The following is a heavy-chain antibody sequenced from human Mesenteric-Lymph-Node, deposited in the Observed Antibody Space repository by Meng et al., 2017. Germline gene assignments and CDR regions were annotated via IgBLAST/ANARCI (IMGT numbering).Heavy chain of an antibody. V-gene: IGHV3-9*01. D-gene: IGHD1-26*01. CDR1: GFTFDDYA. J-gene: IGHJ4*02. CDR3: AREKEWELLRNNFDY. Sequence: GGSLRLSCAASGFTFDDYAMHWVRQAPGKGLEWVSGISWNSGSIDYADSVKGRFTISRDNAKNSLYLQMSSLRAEDTAVYYCAREKEWELLRNNFDYWGQGTLVTVSS. CDR2: ISWNSGSI.